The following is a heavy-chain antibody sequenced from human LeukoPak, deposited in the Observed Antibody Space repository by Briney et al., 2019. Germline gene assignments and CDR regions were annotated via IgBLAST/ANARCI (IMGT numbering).Heavy chain of an antibody. CDR3: ARVGRTTFFCYYYYMDV. V-gene: IGHV3-7*01. J-gene: IGHJ6*03. CDR1: GFTFSSYW. D-gene: IGHD2/OR15-2a*01. Sequence: GGSLRLSCAASGFTFSSYWMSWVRQAPGKGLEWVANIKQDGSEKYYVDSVKGRFTISRDNAKNSLYLQMNSLRAEDTAVYYCARVGRTTFFCYYYYMDVWGKGTTVTVSS. CDR2: IKQDGSEK.